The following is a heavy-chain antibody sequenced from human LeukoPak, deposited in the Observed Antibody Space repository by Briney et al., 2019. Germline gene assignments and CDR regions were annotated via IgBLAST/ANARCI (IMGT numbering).Heavy chain of an antibody. CDR2: ISYDGSNK. J-gene: IGHJ4*02. D-gene: IGHD3-16*01. CDR3: AKDRGGLGTDY. V-gene: IGHV3-30*18. CDR1: GFTFSSYG. Sequence: PGGSLRLSCAASGFTFSSYGMHWVRQAPGKGLEWVAVISYDGSNKYYADSVKGRFTISRDNSKNTLYLQMNSLRAEDTAVYYCAKDRGGLGTDYWGQGTLATVSS.